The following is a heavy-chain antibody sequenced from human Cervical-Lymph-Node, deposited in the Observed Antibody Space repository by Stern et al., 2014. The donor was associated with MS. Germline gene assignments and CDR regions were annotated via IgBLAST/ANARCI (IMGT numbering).Heavy chain of an antibody. Sequence: QVQLVQSGPGLVKPSETLSLTCTVSGGSITNYYWSWIRHPPGKGLEWIGYIYDSGTTNFNPSFKSRVTMSVDTSKNQFSLNLRSVTAADTAVYYCAREEGRDFWGQGTLVTVSS. CDR1: GGSITNYY. J-gene: IGHJ4*02. V-gene: IGHV4-59*01. CDR2: IYDSGTT. CDR3: AREEGRDF.